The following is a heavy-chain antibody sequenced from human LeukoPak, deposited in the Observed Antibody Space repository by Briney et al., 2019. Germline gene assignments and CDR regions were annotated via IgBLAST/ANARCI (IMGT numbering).Heavy chain of an antibody. D-gene: IGHD3-3*01. V-gene: IGHV1-2*02. CDR2: INPNSGGT. J-gene: IGHJ6*03. CDR3: AREHRDYDFWSGYRPPPDYYYYMDV. Sequence: GASVKVSCKASGYTFTGYYMHWVRQAPGQGLEWMGWINPNSGGTNYAQKFQGRVTMTRDTSISTAYMELSRLRSDDTAVYYCAREHRDYDFWSGYRPPPDYYYYMDVWGKGTTVTVSS. CDR1: GYTFTGYY.